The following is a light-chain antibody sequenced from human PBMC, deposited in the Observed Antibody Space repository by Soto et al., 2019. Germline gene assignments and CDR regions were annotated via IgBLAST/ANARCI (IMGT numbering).Light chain of an antibody. CDR3: QQYGSSSWT. CDR2: GAS. Sequence: EIVLTQSPGTFSLSPGERATLSCRASQTMRSSHLAWYQQKPGQAPRLLIYGASTRTFDVPDRFSGSGSGTNFTLTISRLQPEDFAVYYCQQYGSSSWTFGQGTKVDIK. V-gene: IGKV3-20*01. J-gene: IGKJ1*01. CDR1: QTMRSSH.